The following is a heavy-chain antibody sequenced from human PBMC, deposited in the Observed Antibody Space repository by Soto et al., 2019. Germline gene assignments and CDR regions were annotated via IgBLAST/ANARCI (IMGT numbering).Heavy chain of an antibody. Sequence: GGSLRLSCAASGFTFSSYWMSWVRQAPGKGLEWVSTINSSRSYIYYVDSVKGRFTISRDNAKNSLYLQMNSLRAEDTAVYYCARDTNWNYGLVDYWGQGTLVTASS. D-gene: IGHD1-7*01. J-gene: IGHJ4*02. CDR2: INSSRSYI. V-gene: IGHV3-21*01. CDR3: ARDTNWNYGLVDY. CDR1: GFTFSSYW.